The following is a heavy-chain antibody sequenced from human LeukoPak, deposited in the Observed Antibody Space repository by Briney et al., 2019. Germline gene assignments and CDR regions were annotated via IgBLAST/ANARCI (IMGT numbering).Heavy chain of an antibody. J-gene: IGHJ4*02. CDR1: GLTISSYE. V-gene: IGHV3-48*03. CDR2: ISSSGSTI. Sequence: GGSLRLSCAASGLTISSYEVSWVRQAAGKGLEWISYISSSGSTIYYADSVKGRFTISRDNAKNSLFLQMNSLTADDTAVYYCARERTTIVSGTTIGAYWGQGTLVTVSS. D-gene: IGHD2/OR15-2a*01. CDR3: ARERTTIVSGTTIGAY.